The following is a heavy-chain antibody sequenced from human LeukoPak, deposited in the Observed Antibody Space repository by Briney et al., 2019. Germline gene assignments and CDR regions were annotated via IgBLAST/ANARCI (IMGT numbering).Heavy chain of an antibody. D-gene: IGHD4-17*01. Sequence: PSETLSLTCAVYGGSFSGYYWSWIRQPPGKGLEWIGEINHSGSTNYDPSLKSRVTILVDTSKNQFSLKLSSVTAADTAVYYCARGHSPVTTKVSYFQHWGQGTLVTVSS. CDR2: INHSGST. CDR3: ARGHSPVTTKVSYFQH. CDR1: GGSFSGYY. J-gene: IGHJ1*01. V-gene: IGHV4-34*01.